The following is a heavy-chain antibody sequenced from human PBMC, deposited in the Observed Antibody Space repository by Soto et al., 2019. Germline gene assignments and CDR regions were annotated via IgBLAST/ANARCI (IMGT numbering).Heavy chain of an antibody. Sequence: GVLRLSCAASGFTFSSYWMSWVRQAPGKGLEWVANIKQDGSEKYYVDSVKGRFTISRDNAKNSLYLQMNSLRAEDTAVYYCAREPSIFGVVIGLYYYYGMDVWGQGTTVTVSS. D-gene: IGHD3-3*01. CDR1: GFTFSSYW. CDR2: IKQDGSEK. V-gene: IGHV3-7*01. CDR3: AREPSIFGVVIGLYYYYGMDV. J-gene: IGHJ6*02.